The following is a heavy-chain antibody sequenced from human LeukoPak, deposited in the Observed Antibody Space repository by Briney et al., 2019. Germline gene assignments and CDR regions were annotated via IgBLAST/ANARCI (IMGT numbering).Heavy chain of an antibody. CDR3: AKLPLILTGEVPGETYYFDY. D-gene: IGHD3-9*01. CDR1: GFTFSSYG. V-gene: IGHV3-30*18. CDR2: ISYDGSNK. Sequence: PGRSLRLSCAASGFTFSSYGMHWVRQAPGKGLEWVAVISYDGSNKYYADSVKGRFTISRDNSKNTLYLQMNSLRAEDTAVYYCAKLPLILTGEVPGETYYFDYWGQGTLVTVSS. J-gene: IGHJ4*02.